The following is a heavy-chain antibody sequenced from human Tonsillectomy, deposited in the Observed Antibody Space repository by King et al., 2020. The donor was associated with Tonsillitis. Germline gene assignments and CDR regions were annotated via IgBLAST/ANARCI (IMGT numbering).Heavy chain of an antibody. D-gene: IGHD6-13*01. CDR1: GGSISNYY. V-gene: IGHV4-59*01. CDR2: IYYSGST. CDR3: AKAGSSSWYLLY. J-gene: IGHJ4*02. Sequence: QLQESGPGLVKPSETLSLTCTVSGGSISNYYWSWIRQPPGKGLEWIGYIYYSGSTNYNPSPRRRVTMSVDTSKNQFSLKLSSVTAADTAVYYCAKAGSSSWYLLYWGQGTLVTVSS.